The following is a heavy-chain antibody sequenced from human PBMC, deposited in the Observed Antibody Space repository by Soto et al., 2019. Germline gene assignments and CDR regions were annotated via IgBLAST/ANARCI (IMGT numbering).Heavy chain of an antibody. V-gene: IGHV4-34*01. CDR3: ARDDLSSIAAAGVDP. CDR2: INHSGST. Sequence: SETLSLTCAVYGGSFSGYYWSWIRQPPGKGLEWIGEINHSGSTNYNPSLKSRVTISVDTSKNQFSLKLSSVTAADTAVYYCARDDLSSIAAAGVDPWGQGTLVTVSS. J-gene: IGHJ5*02. D-gene: IGHD6-13*01. CDR1: GGSFSGYY.